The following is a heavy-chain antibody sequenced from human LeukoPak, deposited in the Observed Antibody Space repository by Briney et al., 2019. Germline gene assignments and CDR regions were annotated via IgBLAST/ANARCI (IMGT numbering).Heavy chain of an antibody. CDR3: ARAIGYCSSTSCYLRASYYMDV. CDR1: GGSISSGGYY. V-gene: IGHV4-31*03. J-gene: IGHJ6*03. D-gene: IGHD2-2*01. Sequence: SETLSLTCTVSGGSISSGGYYWSWIRQHSGKGLEWIGYIYYSGSTYYNPSLKSRVTISVDTSKNQFSLKLSSVTAADTAVYYCARAIGYCSSTSCYLRASYYMDVWGKGTTVTVSS. CDR2: IYYSGST.